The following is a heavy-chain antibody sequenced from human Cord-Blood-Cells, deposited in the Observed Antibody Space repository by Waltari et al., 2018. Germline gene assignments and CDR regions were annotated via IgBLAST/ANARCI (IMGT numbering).Heavy chain of an antibody. D-gene: IGHD6-6*01. CDR1: GFTFCSYG. V-gene: IGHV3-30*02. CDR3: RSSSASFDY. Sequence: QVQLVESVGGGVQPGGSLRLSSAAAGFTFCSYGMHGVRQAPGKGLEWVAFIRYDGSNKYYADSVKGRFTISRDNSKNTLYLQMNSLRAEDTAVYYCRSSSASFDYWGQGTLVTVSS. CDR2: IRYDGSNK. J-gene: IGHJ4*02.